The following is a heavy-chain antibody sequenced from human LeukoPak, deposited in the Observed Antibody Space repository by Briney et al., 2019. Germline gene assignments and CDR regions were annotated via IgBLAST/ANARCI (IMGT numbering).Heavy chain of an antibody. J-gene: IGHJ5*02. CDR2: MNPNSGGT. Sequence: ASVKVSCKASGYTFTGNYMHWVRQAPGQGLEWMGWMNPNSGGTNYAQKFQGRVTMTRDTSISTAYMELNRLKSDDTAVYYCARGRSDSSGSPAANWFDPWGQGTLVTVSS. V-gene: IGHV1-2*02. D-gene: IGHD3-22*01. CDR1: GYTFTGNY. CDR3: ARGRSDSSGSPAANWFDP.